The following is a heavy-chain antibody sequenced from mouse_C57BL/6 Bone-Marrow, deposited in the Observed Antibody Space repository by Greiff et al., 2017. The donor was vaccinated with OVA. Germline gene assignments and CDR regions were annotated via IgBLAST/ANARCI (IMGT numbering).Heavy chain of an antibody. CDR2: ISSGSSTI. CDR1: GFTFSDYG. J-gene: IGHJ4*01. CDR3: AHYYYGSSYAMDY. V-gene: IGHV5-17*01. D-gene: IGHD1-1*01. Sequence: EVHLVESGGGLVKPGGSLKLSCAASGFTFSDYGMHWVRQAPEKGLEWVAYISSGSSTIYYADTVKGRFTISRDNAKNTLFLQMTSLRSEDTAMYYCAHYYYGSSYAMDYWGQGTSVTVSS.